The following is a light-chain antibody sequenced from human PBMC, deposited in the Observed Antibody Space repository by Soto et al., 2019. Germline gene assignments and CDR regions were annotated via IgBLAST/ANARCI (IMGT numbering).Light chain of an antibody. Sequence: QSVLTQPASVSGSPGQSITISCTGTSSDVGGYNYVSWYQQHPGKAPKLMIYEVSNRPSGVSNRFSGSKSGNTASLTISGLQAEDEADYYCSSYTSSSTHVFGPGTKVTV. CDR1: SSDVGGYNY. CDR2: EVS. J-gene: IGLJ1*01. CDR3: SSYTSSSTHV. V-gene: IGLV2-14*01.